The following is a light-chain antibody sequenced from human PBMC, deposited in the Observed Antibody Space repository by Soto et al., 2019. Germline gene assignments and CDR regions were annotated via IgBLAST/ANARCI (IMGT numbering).Light chain of an antibody. Sequence: DIQMTQSPSSLSASVGGRVTITCRASQSISSYLNWYQQKPGKAPKLLIYDASNLETGVPSRFSGSGSGTDFTFTISSLQPEDIATYYCQQYANLPLTFGGGTKVDIK. CDR3: QQYANLPLT. CDR1: QSISSY. CDR2: DAS. J-gene: IGKJ4*01. V-gene: IGKV1-33*01.